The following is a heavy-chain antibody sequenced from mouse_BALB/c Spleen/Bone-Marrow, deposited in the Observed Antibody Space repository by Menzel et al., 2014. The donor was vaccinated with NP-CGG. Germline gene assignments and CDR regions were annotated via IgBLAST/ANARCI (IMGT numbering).Heavy chain of an antibody. V-gene: IGHV2-9*02. J-gene: IGHJ4*01. CDR3: ARDRELSYAMDY. CDR2: IWAGGST. Sequence: VKLMESGPGLVAPSQRLSITCTVSGFSLTSYGVHWVRQPPGKGLEWLGVIWAGGSTNYNSALMSRLSISKDNSKSXVFLKMNSLQTDDTAMYYCARDRELSYAMDYWGQGTSVTVSS. D-gene: IGHD3-1*01. CDR1: GFSLTSYG.